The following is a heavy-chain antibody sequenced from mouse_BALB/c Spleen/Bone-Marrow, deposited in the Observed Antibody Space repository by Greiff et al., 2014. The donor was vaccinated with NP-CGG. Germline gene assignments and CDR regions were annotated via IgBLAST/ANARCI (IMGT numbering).Heavy chain of an antibody. D-gene: IGHD2-10*02. CDR1: GYSFTGYY. CDR3: ARQLYGNFAY. V-gene: IGHV1S30*01. Sequence: VQLKQSGPELVKPGPSVKISCKASGYSFTGYYMHWVKQSPGKSLEWIGEINPYNGGTSYNQKFKGKATLTVDTSSSTAFMELNSLTSEDSVVYYCARQLYGNFAYWGQGTLVTVS. CDR2: INPYNGGT. J-gene: IGHJ3*01.